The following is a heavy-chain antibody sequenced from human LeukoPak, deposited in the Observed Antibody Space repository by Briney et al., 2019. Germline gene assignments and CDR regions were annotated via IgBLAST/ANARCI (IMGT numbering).Heavy chain of an antibody. Sequence: GGSLRLSCSASGFTFSSYAIHWVRQAPGRGLEYVSGISPSGENTFYVDSVKARFIISRDNFKNTVYLQMSSLRTEDTAVYYCVRRFDPWGQGTLVTVSS. J-gene: IGHJ5*02. CDR1: GFTFSSYA. V-gene: IGHV3-64D*09. CDR3: VRRFDP. CDR2: ISPSGENT.